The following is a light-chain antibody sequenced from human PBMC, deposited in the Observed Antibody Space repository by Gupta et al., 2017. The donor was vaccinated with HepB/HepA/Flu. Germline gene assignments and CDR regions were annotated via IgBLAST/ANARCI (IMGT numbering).Light chain of an antibody. Sequence: EIVLTQSPATLSVSPGERATLSCRASQNIGAYLGWYQQKPGQPPRLLIYDSSNRATGIPARFSGSGSGTDFTLAISGLEPEDVAVYYCQQRSDWPLTFGGGTKERSN. V-gene: IGKV3-11*01. CDR1: QNIGAY. CDR3: QQRSDWPLT. J-gene: IGKJ4*02. CDR2: DSS.